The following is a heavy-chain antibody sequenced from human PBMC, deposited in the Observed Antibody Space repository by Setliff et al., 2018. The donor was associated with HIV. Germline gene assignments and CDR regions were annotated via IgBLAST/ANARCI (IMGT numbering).Heavy chain of an antibody. CDR1: GGTFSTYA. V-gene: IGHV1-69*10. J-gene: IGHJ6*03. Sequence: SVKVSCKASGGTFSTYAISWVRQAPGQGLEWMGGIIPMLRVAKYAQNLQDRVTITADKSTGTAYMELSGLRSEDTAVYYCARGSNPTGNYDFYFLDVWGKGTTVTVSS. D-gene: IGHD1-1*01. CDR3: ARGSNPTGNYDFYFLDV. CDR2: IIPMLRVA.